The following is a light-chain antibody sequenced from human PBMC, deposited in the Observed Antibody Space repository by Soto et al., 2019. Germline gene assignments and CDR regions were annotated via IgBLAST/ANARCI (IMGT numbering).Light chain of an antibody. Sequence: EIVLTQSPGTLSLSPGERATLSCRASQSVSSSYLAWYQHKPGQAPRLLIYGASSRATGIPDRFSSSGSGTDFTLTISRLEPEYFAVYYCQQYGSSACTLGQGTQVEIK. J-gene: IGKJ1*01. CDR2: GAS. CDR1: QSVSSSY. CDR3: QQYGSSACT. V-gene: IGKV3-20*01.